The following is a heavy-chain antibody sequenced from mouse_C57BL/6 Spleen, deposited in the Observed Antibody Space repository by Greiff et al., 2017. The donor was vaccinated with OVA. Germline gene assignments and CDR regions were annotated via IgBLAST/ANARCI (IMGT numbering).Heavy chain of an antibody. Sequence: EVKLVDSGGGLVQPGESLKLSCESNEYEFPSHDMSWVRKTPEKRLELVAAINSDGGSTYYPDTMERRFIISRDNTKKTLYLQMSSLRSEDTAVYYCARLDYDVGFAYWGQGTLVTVSA. CDR2: INSDGGST. D-gene: IGHD2-4*01. CDR1: EYEFPSHD. V-gene: IGHV5-2*01. CDR3: ARLDYDVGFAY. J-gene: IGHJ3*01.